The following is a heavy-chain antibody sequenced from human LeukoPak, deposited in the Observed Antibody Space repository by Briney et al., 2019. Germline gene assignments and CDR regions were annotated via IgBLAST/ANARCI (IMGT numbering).Heavy chain of an antibody. Sequence: ASVKVSCKASGYTFTGYYMHWVRQAPGQGLEWMGWINPNSGGTNYAQKFQGRVTMTRDTSISTAYMELSRLRSVDTAVYYCARDHEEDWLAEEYYYYMDVWGRGTTVTISS. J-gene: IGHJ6*03. CDR2: INPNSGGT. V-gene: IGHV1-2*02. D-gene: IGHD3/OR15-3a*01. CDR1: GYTFTGYY. CDR3: ARDHEEDWLAEEYYYYMDV.